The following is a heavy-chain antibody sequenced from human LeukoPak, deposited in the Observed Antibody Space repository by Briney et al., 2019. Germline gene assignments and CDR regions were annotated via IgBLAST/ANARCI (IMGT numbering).Heavy chain of an antibody. Sequence: SETLSLTCAVYGGSFSGYYWSWIRQPPGKGLEWIGEINHSGSTNYNPSLKSRVTISVDTSKNQFSLKLSSVTAADTAVYYCAFWSFYYSGSGEYNWGQGALVTVSS. D-gene: IGHD3-3*01. CDR2: INHSGST. V-gene: IGHV4-34*01. CDR1: GGSFSGYY. J-gene: IGHJ4*02. CDR3: AFWSFYYSGSGEYN.